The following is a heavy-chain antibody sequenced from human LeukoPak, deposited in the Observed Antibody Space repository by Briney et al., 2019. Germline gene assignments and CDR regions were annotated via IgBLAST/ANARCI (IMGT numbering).Heavy chain of an antibody. Sequence: ASVKVSCKASGYTFTSYDINWVRQATGQGLEWMGWMNPNSGNTGYAQKFQGRVTMTRNTSISTAYMELSSLRSEDTAVYYCARGETWIQLWPGDYWGQGTLVTVSS. D-gene: IGHD5-18*01. V-gene: IGHV1-8*01. J-gene: IGHJ4*02. CDR2: MNPNSGNT. CDR3: ARGETWIQLWPGDY. CDR1: GYTFTSYD.